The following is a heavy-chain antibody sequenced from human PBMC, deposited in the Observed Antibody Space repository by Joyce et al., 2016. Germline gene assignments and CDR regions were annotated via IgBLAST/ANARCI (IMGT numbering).Heavy chain of an antibody. CDR2: NSRDNTSK. J-gene: IGHJ4*02. Sequence: EVQLVESGGGLVKPVEFLRLSCTAYGFIFSSYSMTWVCQAPGKGLGWVSYNSRDNTSKFHADSVKGRFTMARDNARNSVYLQMNSLRAEDTAVYYCARDILTTVTRAYGYWGQGTLVAVSS. V-gene: IGHV3-21*01. CDR1: GFIFSSYS. D-gene: IGHD4-11*01. CDR3: ARDILTTVTRAYGY.